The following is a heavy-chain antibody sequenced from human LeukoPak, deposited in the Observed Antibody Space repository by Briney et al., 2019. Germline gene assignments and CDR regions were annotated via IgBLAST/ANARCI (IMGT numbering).Heavy chain of an antibody. V-gene: IGHV4-34*01. D-gene: IGHD5-18*01. CDR2: INHSGST. CDR1: GGSFSGYY. CDR3: ARPDGYSSWSY. J-gene: IGHJ4*02. Sequence: SETLSLTCAVYGGSFSGYYWSWIRQPPGKGLEWIGEINHSGSTNYNPSLKSRLTISVDTSKNQFSLKLSSVTAADTAVYYCARPDGYSSWSYWGQGTLVTVSS.